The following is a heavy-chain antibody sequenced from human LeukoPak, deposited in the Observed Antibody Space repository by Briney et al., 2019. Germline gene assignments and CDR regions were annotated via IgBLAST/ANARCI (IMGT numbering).Heavy chain of an antibody. V-gene: IGHV1-2*02. D-gene: IGHD3-10*01. J-gene: IGHJ4*02. Sequence: GASVTVSFKASGYTFTGYYMHWVRQAPGQGLEWMGWINPNSGGTNYAQKFQGRVTMTRDTSISTAYMELSRLRSDDTAVYYCARAGITMVRGAEFDYWGQGTLVTVSS. CDR1: GYTFTGYY. CDR2: INPNSGGT. CDR3: ARAGITMVRGAEFDY.